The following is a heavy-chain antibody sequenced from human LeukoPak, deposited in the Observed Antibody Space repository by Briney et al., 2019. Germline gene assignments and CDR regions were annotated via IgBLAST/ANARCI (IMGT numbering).Heavy chain of an antibody. CDR1: GFTFSSYG. D-gene: IGHD3-9*01. J-gene: IGHJ6*02. CDR2: IRYDGSNK. Sequence: GGSLRLSCAASGFTFSSYGMHWVRQAPGKGLEWVAFIRYDGSNKYYADSVKGRFTISRDNSKNTLYLQMNSLRAEDTAVYYCAKPDILTGYPSTGMDVWGQGTTVTVSS. V-gene: IGHV3-30*02. CDR3: AKPDILTGYPSTGMDV.